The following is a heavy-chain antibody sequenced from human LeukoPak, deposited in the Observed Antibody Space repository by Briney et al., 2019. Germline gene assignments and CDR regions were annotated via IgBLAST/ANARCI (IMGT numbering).Heavy chain of an antibody. J-gene: IGHJ4*02. V-gene: IGHV3-30-3*01. D-gene: IGHD1-26*01. CDR2: ISYDGSNK. CDR3: ARDGSGPKWELQLDY. CDR1: GFTFSSYA. Sequence: GGSLRLSCAASGFTFSSYAMHGVRQAPGKGLEWVAVISYDGSNKYYADSVKGRFTISRDNSKNTLYLQMNSLRAEDTAVYYCARDGSGPKWELQLDYWGQGTLVTVSS.